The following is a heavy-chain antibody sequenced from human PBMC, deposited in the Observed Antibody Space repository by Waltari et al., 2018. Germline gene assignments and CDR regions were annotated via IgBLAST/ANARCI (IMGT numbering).Heavy chain of an antibody. D-gene: IGHD6-13*01. CDR3: ARDSGVTGADDY. Sequence: EVELVGSGGGLVQPGGSLRLSCGASGFPFRSYSMTWVRQAPGKVLEWVSYSTGESRTIYYTASVKGRFTISRDNLKNSLFLQMNSLRDEDTAVYYCARDSGVTGADDYWGQGTQVTVSS. CDR2: STGESRTI. CDR1: GFPFRSYS. J-gene: IGHJ4*02. V-gene: IGHV3-48*02.